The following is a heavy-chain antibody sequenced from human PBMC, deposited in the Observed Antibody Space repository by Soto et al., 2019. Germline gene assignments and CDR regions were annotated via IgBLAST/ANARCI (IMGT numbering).Heavy chain of an antibody. V-gene: IGHV3-23*01. Sequence: GGSLRVSCAASGFTIISYAMSWVRQPQGKGLEWVSTISDSGGSTYYADSVKGRFTISRDDSKNTLYLQMNSLKTEDTAVYYCTTDPVLTMIVVVTAFDYWGQGTLVTVSS. J-gene: IGHJ4*02. CDR2: ISDSGGST. D-gene: IGHD3-22*01. CDR3: TTDPVLTMIVVVTAFDY. CDR1: GFTIISYA.